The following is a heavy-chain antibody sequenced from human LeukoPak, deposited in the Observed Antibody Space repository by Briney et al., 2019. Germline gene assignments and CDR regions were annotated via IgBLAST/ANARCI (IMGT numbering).Heavy chain of an antibody. CDR1: GYTLTELS. J-gene: IGHJ4*02. CDR3: ATPSRSNMAAGDFDY. D-gene: IGHD6-19*01. CDR2: FDPEDGET. V-gene: IGHV1-24*01. Sequence: GASVKVSCKVSGYTLTELSMHWVRQAPGKGLEWMGGFDPEDGETIYAQKFQGRVTMTEDTSTDTAYMELSSLRSEDTAVYYCATPSRSNMAAGDFDYWGQGTLVTVSS.